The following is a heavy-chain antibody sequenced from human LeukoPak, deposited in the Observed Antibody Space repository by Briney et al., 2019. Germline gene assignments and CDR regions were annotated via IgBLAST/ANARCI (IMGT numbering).Heavy chain of an antibody. CDR3: ARDRLGYSHAWYWFDT. J-gene: IGHJ5*02. D-gene: IGHD6-19*01. CDR2: SSTGGST. Sequence: PSETLSLTCNVSGASISGHYWSWIRHPAGKSLEWIGRSSTGGSTRYNAALKSRVTISVDTSKNQFSLKLNSVTAADTAMYYCARDRLGYSHAWYWFDTWGRGTLVFVSS. CDR1: GASISGHY. V-gene: IGHV4-4*07.